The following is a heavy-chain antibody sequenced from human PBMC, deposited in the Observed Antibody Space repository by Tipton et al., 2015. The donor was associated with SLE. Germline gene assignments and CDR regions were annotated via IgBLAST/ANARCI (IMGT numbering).Heavy chain of an antibody. CDR1: GGSISSGGYY. CDR2: IYYSGST. V-gene: IGHV4-61*08. Sequence: TLSLTCTVSGGSISSGGYYWSWIRQHPGKGLEWIGYIYYSGSTNYNPSLKSRVTISVDTSKNQFSLKLSSVTAADTAVYYCARDRYPLLFDYWGQGTLVTVSS. J-gene: IGHJ4*02. CDR3: ARDRYPLLFDY. D-gene: IGHD2-2*01.